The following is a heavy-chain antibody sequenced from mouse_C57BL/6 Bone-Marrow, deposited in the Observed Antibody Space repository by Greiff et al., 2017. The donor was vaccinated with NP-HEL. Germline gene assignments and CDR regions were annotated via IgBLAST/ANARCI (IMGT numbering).Heavy chain of an antibody. CDR1: GYTFPDSN. Sequence: EVQLQQSGPELVKPGASVGISCKASGYTFPDSNMTGVKQSNGRSLGWIGVINPNNGGTSYNKKFKGKATLTVDKSSSTAYMELRSLTSEDSAVYYCARDGYYSSWYFDVWGTGTTVTVSS. CDR3: ARDGYYSSWYFDV. CDR2: INPNNGGT. V-gene: IGHV1-26*01. J-gene: IGHJ1*03. D-gene: IGHD2-3*01.